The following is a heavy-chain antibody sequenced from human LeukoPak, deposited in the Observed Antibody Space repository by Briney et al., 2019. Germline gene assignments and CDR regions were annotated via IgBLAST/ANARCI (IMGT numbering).Heavy chain of an antibody. J-gene: IGHJ6*03. CDR1: GGSISSSSYY. Sequence: SETLSLTCTVSGGSISSSSYYWGWIRQPPGKGLEWIGSIYYSGSTYYNPSLKSRVTISVDTSKNQFSLKLSSVTAADTAVYFCATHSPEWRYSGYYNFYYMDVWGKGTTVTVSS. CDR3: ATHSPEWRYSGYYNFYYMDV. CDR2: IYYSGST. V-gene: IGHV4-39*07. D-gene: IGHD5-12*01.